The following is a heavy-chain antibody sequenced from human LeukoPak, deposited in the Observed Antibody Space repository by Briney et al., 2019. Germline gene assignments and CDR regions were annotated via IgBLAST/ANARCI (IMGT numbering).Heavy chain of an antibody. V-gene: IGHV3-11*01. CDR1: GFTFSDYY. CDR3: ARDSRWELYGEYAFDI. Sequence: GGSLRLSCAASGFTFSDYYMSWIRQAPGKGLEWVSYISSSGSTIYYADSVKGRFTISRDNAKNSLYLQMNSLRAEDTAVYYCARDSRWELYGEYAFDIWGQGTMVTVSS. CDR2: ISSSGSTI. D-gene: IGHD1-26*01. J-gene: IGHJ3*02.